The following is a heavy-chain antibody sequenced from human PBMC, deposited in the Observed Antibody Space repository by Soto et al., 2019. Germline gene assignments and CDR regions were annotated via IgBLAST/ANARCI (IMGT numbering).Heavy chain of an antibody. J-gene: IGHJ6*02. CDR1: GFSFSSIGEC. D-gene: IGHD2-21*02. Sequence: HITLKESGPTLVKPTQTLTLTCTFPGFSFSSIGECVGWILHPPGKALEWLSLIYWDDDKRYSPSLKSRLTLTKDTSKNPVLLTMTNMDPVDTATYYCVQSRSSGDCLPSSSYHSYYGLDVWGQGTTVTVSS. CDR2: IYWDDDK. V-gene: IGHV2-5*02. CDR3: VQSRSSGDCLPSSSYHSYYGLDV.